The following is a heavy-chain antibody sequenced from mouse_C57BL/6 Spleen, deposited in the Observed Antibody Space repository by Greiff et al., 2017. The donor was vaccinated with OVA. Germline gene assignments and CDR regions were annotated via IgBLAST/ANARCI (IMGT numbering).Heavy chain of an antibody. CDR1: GYSFTDYN. V-gene: IGHV1-39*01. Sequence: VQLQQSGPELVKPGASVKISCKASGYSFTDYNMNWVKQSNGKSLEWIGVINPNYGTTSYTQKFKGKATLTVDQSSSTAYMQLNRLTSEDSAVYYCARSSPYGSSYVTFWYFDVWGTGTTVTVSS. D-gene: IGHD1-1*01. CDR2: INPNYGTT. J-gene: IGHJ1*03. CDR3: ARSSPYGSSYVTFWYFDV.